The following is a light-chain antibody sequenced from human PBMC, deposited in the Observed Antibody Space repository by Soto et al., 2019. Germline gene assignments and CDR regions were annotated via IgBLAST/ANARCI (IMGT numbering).Light chain of an antibody. CDR1: QSVSSSY. CDR2: GAS. Sequence: EIVLTQSPGTLSLSPGERATLSCRASQSVSSSYLAWYRQKPGQAPRLLIYGASSRATGIPDRFSGSGSGTDFTLTISRLEPEDFAVYYCQQYGSSWWTFGQGTKVDIK. J-gene: IGKJ1*01. V-gene: IGKV3-20*01. CDR3: QQYGSSWWT.